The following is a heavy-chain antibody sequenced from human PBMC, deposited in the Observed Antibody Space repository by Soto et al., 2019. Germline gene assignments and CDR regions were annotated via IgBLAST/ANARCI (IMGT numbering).Heavy chain of an antibody. CDR3: AHRPSYCSGCSCYSVLDY. Sequence: QITLKESGPTLVKPTQTLTLTCTFSGFSLSTSGVGVGWIRQPPGKALEWLALIYWDDDKRYSPSLKSRLTITKDTSNNQVVLTMTNMDPVDTATYYCAHRPSYCSGCSCYSVLDYWGQGTLVTVSS. D-gene: IGHD2-15*01. V-gene: IGHV2-5*02. CDR1: GFSLSTSGVG. J-gene: IGHJ4*02. CDR2: IYWDDDK.